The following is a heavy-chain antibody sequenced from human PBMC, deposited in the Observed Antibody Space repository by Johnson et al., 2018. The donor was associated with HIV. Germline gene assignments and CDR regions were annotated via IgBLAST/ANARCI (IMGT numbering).Heavy chain of an antibody. D-gene: IGHD1-26*01. CDR1: GFTFSYYG. Sequence: QMLLVEYGGGVVQPGRSLRLSCAASGFTFSYYGIHWVRQAPGKGLEWVAVIWYDGSNKYYADSVKGRFTISRDNSKNTLYLQMNSLRAEDTAVYYCARDSPPWGARGYIWGQGTMVTVSS. V-gene: IGHV3-33*01. CDR2: IWYDGSNK. CDR3: ARDSPPWGARGYI. J-gene: IGHJ3*02.